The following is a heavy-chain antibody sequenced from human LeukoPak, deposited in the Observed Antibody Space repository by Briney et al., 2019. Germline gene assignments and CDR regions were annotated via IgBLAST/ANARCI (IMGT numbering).Heavy chain of an antibody. CDR1: GGSFSGYY. D-gene: IGHD6-13*01. Sequence: PSETLSLTCAVYGGSFSGYYWSWIRQPPGKGLEWIGEINHSGSTNYNPSLKSRVTISVDTSKNQFSMKLSSVTAADTAVYYCARANGYSSSWYPNYWGQGTLVTVPS. V-gene: IGHV4-34*01. CDR2: INHSGST. J-gene: IGHJ4*02. CDR3: ARANGYSSSWYPNY.